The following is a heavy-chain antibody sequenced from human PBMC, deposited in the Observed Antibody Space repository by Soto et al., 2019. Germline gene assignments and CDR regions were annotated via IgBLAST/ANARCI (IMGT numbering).Heavy chain of an antibody. CDR3: ASGGGATAGLLYYYYYGMDV. Sequence: EVQLVESGGGLVQPGGSLRLSCAASGFTFSSYWMSWVRQAPGKGLEWVANIKQDGSEKYYVDSVKGRFTISRDNAKNSLYLQMNSRRAEDTAVYYCASGGGATAGLLYYYYYGMDVWGQGTTVTVSS. V-gene: IGHV3-7*05. D-gene: IGHD6-13*01. J-gene: IGHJ6*02. CDR2: IKQDGSEK. CDR1: GFTFSSYW.